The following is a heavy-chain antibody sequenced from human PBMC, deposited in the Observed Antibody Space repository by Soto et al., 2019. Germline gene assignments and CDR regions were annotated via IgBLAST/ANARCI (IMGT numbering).Heavy chain of an antibody. CDR2: ISRAGSKQ. D-gene: IGHD3-10*01. CDR1: GFRFSNHG. CDR3: VRADDAGPNAFAL. Sequence: PGGSLRLSCAASGFRFSNHGMHWVRQDPGKGLEWVALISRAGSKQFYTDSVKGRFSISRDNSKNTLFLQMSGLGVDDMAVYYCVRADDAGPNAFALWG. J-gene: IGHJ3*01. V-gene: IGHV3-33*05.